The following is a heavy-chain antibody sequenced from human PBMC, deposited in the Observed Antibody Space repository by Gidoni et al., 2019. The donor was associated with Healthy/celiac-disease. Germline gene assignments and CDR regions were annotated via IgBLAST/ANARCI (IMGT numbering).Heavy chain of an antibody. Sequence: QVQLVESGGGLVKPGGSLSLACAAAGFTFSYYHMSWIRPAPGKGLEWVSYISSSGSTIYYADSVKGRFTISRDNAKNSLYLQMNSLRAEDTAVYYCAREGSCTNGVCYGAFDIWGQGTMVTVSS. J-gene: IGHJ3*02. V-gene: IGHV3-11*01. D-gene: IGHD2-8*01. CDR1: GFTFSYYH. CDR3: AREGSCTNGVCYGAFDI. CDR2: ISSSGSTI.